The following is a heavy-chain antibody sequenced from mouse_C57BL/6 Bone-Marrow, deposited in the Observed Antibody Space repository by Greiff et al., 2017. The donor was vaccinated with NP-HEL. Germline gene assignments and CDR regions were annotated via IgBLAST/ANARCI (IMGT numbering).Heavy chain of an antibody. CDR1: GFTFSDAW. CDR2: IRNKANNHAT. J-gene: IGHJ1*03. D-gene: IGHD1-1*01. Sequence: EVQLVESGGGLVQPGGSMKLSCAASGFTFSDAWMDWVRQSPEKGLEWVAEIRNKANNHATYYAESVKGRFTISRDDSKSSVYLQMNSLRAEDTGIYYCTRPVLLRRGWYFDVWGTGTTVTVSS. CDR3: TRPVLLRRGWYFDV. V-gene: IGHV6-6*01.